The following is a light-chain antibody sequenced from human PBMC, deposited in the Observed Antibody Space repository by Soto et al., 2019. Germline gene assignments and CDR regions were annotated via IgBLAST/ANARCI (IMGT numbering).Light chain of an antibody. Sequence: EVVMRQSAATLGVSLGERATLSCRASQSVRTNLAWYQQKPGQAPRLLIYGASTRATGIPARFSGSGSGTEFTLSISSLQSEDYAVYYCQQYNDWPPITFGQGTPLEIK. CDR2: GAS. V-gene: IGKV3-15*01. CDR3: QQYNDWPPIT. J-gene: IGKJ5*01. CDR1: QSVRTN.